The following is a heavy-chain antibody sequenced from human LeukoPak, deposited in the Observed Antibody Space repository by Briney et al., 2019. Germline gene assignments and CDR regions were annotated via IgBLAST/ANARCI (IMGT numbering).Heavy chain of an antibody. V-gene: IGHV3-23*01. Sequence: GGSLRLSCSASGLTFSRYAMSWVRQAAGKGLEWVSAISGSGGSTYYADSVKGRFTITRDNSKNRLYLQMNSLRAEDTAVYYCAKDTYSSSWYRPNYWGQGTLVTVSS. CDR2: ISGSGGST. J-gene: IGHJ4*02. D-gene: IGHD6-13*01. CDR3: AKDTYSSSWYRPNY. CDR1: GLTFSRYA.